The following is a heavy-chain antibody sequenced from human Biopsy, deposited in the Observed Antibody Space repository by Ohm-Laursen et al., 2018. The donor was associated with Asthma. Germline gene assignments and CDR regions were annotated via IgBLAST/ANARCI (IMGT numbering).Heavy chain of an antibody. CDR3: ASDFPKDYVRYNFQF. D-gene: IGHD4-17*01. J-gene: IGHJ4*02. CDR1: GYSLTDLS. Sequence: SVTASCTLSGYSLTDLSMHWVRQAPGHGLEWLGGHDHEEGGTVNARRFQGRVTMTEDTSTDTAYMELSSPSSDDTAVYYCASDFPKDYVRYNFQFWGQGTLVTVSS. CDR2: HDHEEGGT. V-gene: IGHV1-24*01.